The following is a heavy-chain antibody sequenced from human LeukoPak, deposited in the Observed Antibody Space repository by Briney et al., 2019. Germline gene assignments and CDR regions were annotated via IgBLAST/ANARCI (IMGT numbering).Heavy chain of an antibody. CDR1: VYTFTVYF. Sequence: ASVTVSFKASVYTFTVYFMHWVRQAPGQGLEWMGWINPNSGGTNYEQKLQGRVTMTRDTSINTAYMDLSRLRPDDTAVYYCASLGDKYGSGSYAPFDYWGQGTLVTVSS. V-gene: IGHV1-2*02. CDR2: INPNSGGT. CDR3: ASLGDKYGSGSYAPFDY. D-gene: IGHD3-10*01. J-gene: IGHJ4*02.